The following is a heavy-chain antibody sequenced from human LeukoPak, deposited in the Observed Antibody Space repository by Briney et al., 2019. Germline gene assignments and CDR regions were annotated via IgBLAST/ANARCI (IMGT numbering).Heavy chain of an antibody. Sequence: GGSLRLSCAASGFNFSNYAMTWVRQAPGKGLEWVSTANSNDRPYYADSVKGRFTISRDNSKNTLYLQMNTLRVEDTALYYCAKARAAVVEAAINYWGQGILVTVSP. CDR3: AKARAAVVEAAINY. J-gene: IGHJ4*02. V-gene: IGHV3-23*01. CDR1: GFNFSNYA. CDR2: ANSNDRP. D-gene: IGHD2-15*01.